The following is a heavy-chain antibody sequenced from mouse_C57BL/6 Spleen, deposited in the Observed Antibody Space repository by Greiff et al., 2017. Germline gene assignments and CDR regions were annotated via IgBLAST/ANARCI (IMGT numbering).Heavy chain of an antibody. Sequence: QVQLKQSGAELARPGASVKLSCKASGYTFTSYGISWVKQRTGQGLEWIGEIYPRSGNTYYNEKFKGKATLTADKSSSTAYMELRSLTSEDSAVYFCATSYYSNYVFAYWGQGTLVTVSA. V-gene: IGHV1-81*01. D-gene: IGHD2-5*01. CDR3: ATSYYSNYVFAY. J-gene: IGHJ3*01. CDR1: GYTFTSYG. CDR2: IYPRSGNT.